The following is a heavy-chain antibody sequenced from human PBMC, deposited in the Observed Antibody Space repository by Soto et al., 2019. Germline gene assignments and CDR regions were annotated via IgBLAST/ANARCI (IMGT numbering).Heavy chain of an antibody. D-gene: IGHD1-26*01. Sequence: PVGSLRLSCAASGFTFRSYGMHWVRQAPGKGLEWVTVISYDGSNKYYADSVKGRFTISRDNSRNTLYLQMHSPRPEDTALYYCAKGGVGSTSNAFDIWGQGTMVTVSS. J-gene: IGHJ3*02. V-gene: IGHV3-30*18. CDR3: AKGGVGSTSNAFDI. CDR2: ISYDGSNK. CDR1: GFTFRSYG.